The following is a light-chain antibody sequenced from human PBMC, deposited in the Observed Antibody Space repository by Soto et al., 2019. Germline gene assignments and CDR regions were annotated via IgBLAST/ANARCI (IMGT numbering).Light chain of an antibody. CDR1: SSNIGAGYD. J-gene: IGLJ1*01. V-gene: IGLV1-40*01. Sequence: QSVLTQPPSVSGAPGQRVTISCTGSSSNIGAGYDVHWYQQLPGTAPKLLIYGNSNRPSGVPDRFSGSKSGTSASLAITGLQAEDEADYYCQSYDSSLSGCHVFGTGTKVTVL. CDR2: GNS. CDR3: QSYDSSLSGCHV.